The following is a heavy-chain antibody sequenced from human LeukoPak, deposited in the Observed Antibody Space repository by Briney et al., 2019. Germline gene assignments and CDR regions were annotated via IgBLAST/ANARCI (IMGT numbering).Heavy chain of an antibody. Sequence: SVKVSCKASGGTFSSYAISWVRQAPGQGLEWMGRIIPIFGTANYAQKFQGRVTITTDESTSTAYMELSSLRFEDTAMYYCALSGSYAPFDYWGQGTLVTVSS. V-gene: IGHV1-69*05. CDR2: IIPIFGTA. D-gene: IGHD1-26*01. CDR3: ALSGSYAPFDY. CDR1: GGTFSSYA. J-gene: IGHJ4*02.